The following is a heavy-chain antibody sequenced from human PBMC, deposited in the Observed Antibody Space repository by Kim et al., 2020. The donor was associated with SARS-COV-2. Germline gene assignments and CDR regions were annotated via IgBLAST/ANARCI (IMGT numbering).Heavy chain of an antibody. D-gene: IGHD3-10*01. V-gene: IGHV4-39*01. Sequence: SETLSLTCTVSGGSISSSSYYWGWIRQPPGKGLEWIGSIYYSGSTYYNPSLKSRVTISVDTSKNQFSLKLSSVTAADTAVYYCARRPYYYGSGSSFLDPFDYWGQGTLVTVSS. CDR1: GGSISSSSYY. CDR3: ARRPYYYGSGSSFLDPFDY. J-gene: IGHJ4*02. CDR2: IYYSGST.